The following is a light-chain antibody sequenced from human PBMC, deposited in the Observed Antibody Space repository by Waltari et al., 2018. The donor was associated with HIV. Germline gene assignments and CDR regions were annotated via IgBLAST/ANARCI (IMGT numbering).Light chain of an antibody. CDR3: QSFDSSLNAYV. Sequence: QSVLTQPPSVSGAPGQRVILSCTGTSSTIGATFDSHWYQLLPGTAPQLLIYATSNRPSGVPDRFSGSKSGTSASLAITGLQAEDEAEYYCQSFDSSLNAYVFGPGTTVVVL. V-gene: IGLV1-40*02. CDR1: SSTIGATFD. CDR2: ATS. J-gene: IGLJ1*01.